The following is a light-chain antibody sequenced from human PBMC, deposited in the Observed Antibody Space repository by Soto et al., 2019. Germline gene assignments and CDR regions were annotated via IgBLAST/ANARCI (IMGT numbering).Light chain of an antibody. CDR3: QQSSSTLLA. J-gene: IGKJ3*01. CDR1: QSISSY. V-gene: IGKV1-39*01. CDR2: AAS. Sequence: DIQMTQSPSSLSASVGDRVTITCRASQSISSYLNWYQQKPGKAPKLLIYAASSLQSGVPSRFSGSGSGTDFTLTISSLQPEDFATYYCQQSSSTLLAFGPGTKVDIK.